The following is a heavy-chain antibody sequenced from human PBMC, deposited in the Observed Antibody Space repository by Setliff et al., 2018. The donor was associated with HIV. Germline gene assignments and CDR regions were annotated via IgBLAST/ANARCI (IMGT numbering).Heavy chain of an antibody. CDR1: SGPISVYY. CDR3: ARDLAYMVRGRKFDP. CDR2: VSYSGST. J-gene: IGHJ5*02. Sequence: SETLSLTCSVPSGPISVYYWSWVRQPPGRGLEWIGYVSYSGSTSYNPTLNSRVTMSVDTSRDQFSLKLSSVTAADTAVYYCARDLAYMVRGRKFDPWGQGTLVTVSS. D-gene: IGHD3-10*01. V-gene: IGHV4-59*01.